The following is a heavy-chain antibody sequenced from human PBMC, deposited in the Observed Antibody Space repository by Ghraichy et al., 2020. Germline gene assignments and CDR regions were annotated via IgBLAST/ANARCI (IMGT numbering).Heavy chain of an antibody. V-gene: IGHV4-4*09. J-gene: IGHJ4*02. Sequence: SQTLSLTCNVSGGSISHYQWTWIRQPPGKGLEWLGHIHSSGSTTSNPSLKSRVTLSIATSQNQFSLRLSSLTAADTAVYFCARLRYSDFDSSGQGTLVTVSS. D-gene: IGHD5-18*01. CDR2: IHSSGST. CDR1: GGSISHYQ. CDR3: ARLRYSDFDS.